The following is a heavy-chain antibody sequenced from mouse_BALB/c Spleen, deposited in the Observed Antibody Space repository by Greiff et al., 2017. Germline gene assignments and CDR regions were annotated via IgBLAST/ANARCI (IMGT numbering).Heavy chain of an antibody. CDR3: ARHIRQRVFDY. CDR1: GFAFSSYD. CDR2: ISSGGGST. Sequence: EVKLVESGGGLVKPGGSLKLSCAASGFAFSSYDMSWVRQTPEKRLEWVAYISSGGGSTYYPDTVKGRFTISRDNAKNTLYLQMSSLKSEDTAMYYCARHIRQRVFDYWGQGTTLTVAS. V-gene: IGHV5-12-1*01. J-gene: IGHJ2*01.